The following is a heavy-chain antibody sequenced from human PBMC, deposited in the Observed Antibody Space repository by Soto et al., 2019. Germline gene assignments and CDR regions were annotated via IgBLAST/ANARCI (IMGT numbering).Heavy chain of an antibody. Sequence: ASVKVSCKASGYTFTSYYMHWVRQAPGQGLEWMGIINPSGGSTSYAQKFQGRVTMTRDTSTSTVYMELSSLRSEDTAVYYCARGQMAAAPSGYYGMDVWGQGTTVTVSS. D-gene: IGHD6-13*01. CDR3: ARGQMAAAPSGYYGMDV. CDR1: GYTFTSYY. V-gene: IGHV1-46*01. J-gene: IGHJ6*02. CDR2: INPSGGST.